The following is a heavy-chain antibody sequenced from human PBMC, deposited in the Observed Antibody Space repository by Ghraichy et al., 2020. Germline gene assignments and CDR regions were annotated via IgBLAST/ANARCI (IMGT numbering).Heavy chain of an antibody. CDR1: GFTFSHYS. CDR2: ISTSSSTI. V-gene: IGHV3-48*02. CDR3: ARGSSGSDN. Sequence: ESLNISCAASGFTFSHYSMNWVRQAPGKGLEWVSYISTSSSTIYYADSVKGRFTISRDNAKNSLYLQMSSLRDEDTAVYYCARGSSGSDNWGQGTLVTVSS. D-gene: IGHD1-14*01. J-gene: IGHJ4*02.